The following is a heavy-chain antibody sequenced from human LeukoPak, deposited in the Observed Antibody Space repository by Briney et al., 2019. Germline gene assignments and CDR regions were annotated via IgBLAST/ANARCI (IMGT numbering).Heavy chain of an antibody. CDR3: TRVFVGDEYSSSGY. Sequence: PGGSLGLSCAASGFTFSRYYMHWVRQAPGKGLLWASGINSDGSSKTYADSVKGRFTISRDNAKNTLYLQMNSLKGEDTAVYYCTRVFVGDEYSSSGYWGQGTLVTVSS. J-gene: IGHJ4*02. CDR2: INSDGSSK. CDR1: GFTFSRYY. D-gene: IGHD6-13*01. V-gene: IGHV3-74*01.